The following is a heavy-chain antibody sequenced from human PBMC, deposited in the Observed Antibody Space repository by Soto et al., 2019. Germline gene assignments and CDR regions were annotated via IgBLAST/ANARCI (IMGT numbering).Heavy chain of an antibody. CDR1: GFTFNAYS. D-gene: IGHD1-1*01. Sequence: DVQLLESGGRLVQPGGSLRLSCAASGFTFNAYSLSWVRQAPGKGLEWVSAISTTGGSTSYADSVKGRFTISRDNSQNTLSLQMNSLRAEDTAVYYCARPDGATYNFRYWGQGTLVTVSS. CDR2: ISTTGGST. CDR3: ARPDGATYNFRY. V-gene: IGHV3-23*01. J-gene: IGHJ4*02.